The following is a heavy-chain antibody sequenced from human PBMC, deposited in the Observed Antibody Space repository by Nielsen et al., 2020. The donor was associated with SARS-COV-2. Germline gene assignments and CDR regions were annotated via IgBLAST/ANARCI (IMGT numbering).Heavy chain of an antibody. Sequence: VRQMPGKGLEWVSSISSSSSYIYYADSVKGRFTISRDNAKNSLYLQMNSLRSEDTAVYYCARGGRGLSNPGLRFLEWPTLEWGQGTLVTVSS. CDR3: ARGGRGLSNPGLRFLEWPTLE. V-gene: IGHV3-21*04. CDR2: ISSSSSYI. D-gene: IGHD3-3*01. J-gene: IGHJ4*02.